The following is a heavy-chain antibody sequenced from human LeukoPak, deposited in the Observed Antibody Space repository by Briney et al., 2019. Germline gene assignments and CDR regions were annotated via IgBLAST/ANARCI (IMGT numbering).Heavy chain of an antibody. Sequence: SVKVSCKASGGTFSSYTISWVRQAPGQGLEWMGRIIPILGIANYAQKFQGRVTITADKSTSTAYMELSSLRSEDTAVCYCARGAIAARPSWFGPWGQGALVTVSS. CDR3: ARGAIAARPSWFGP. J-gene: IGHJ5*02. CDR2: IIPILGIA. D-gene: IGHD6-6*01. CDR1: GGTFSSYT. V-gene: IGHV1-69*02.